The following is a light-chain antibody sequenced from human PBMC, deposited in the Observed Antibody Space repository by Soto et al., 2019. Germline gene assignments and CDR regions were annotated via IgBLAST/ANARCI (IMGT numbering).Light chain of an antibody. CDR2: DVS. Sequence: QSALTQPASVSGSPGQSITISCTGTSSDVGGYNYVSWYQQHPGKAPKLMIYDVSNRPSGVSNRFSGSKSGNTASLIISGLQAEDEADYYCSSYTSSSTLNYVFGTGTKLTVL. V-gene: IGLV2-14*01. CDR1: SSDVGGYNY. CDR3: SSYTSSSTLNYV. J-gene: IGLJ1*01.